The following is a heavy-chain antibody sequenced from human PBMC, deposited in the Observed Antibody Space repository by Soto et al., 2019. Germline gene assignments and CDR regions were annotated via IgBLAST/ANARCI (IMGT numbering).Heavy chain of an antibody. CDR3: ARPYCSGGSCYPYYFDY. V-gene: IGHV5-51*01. D-gene: IGHD2-15*01. J-gene: IGHJ4*02. CDR2: IYPGDSDT. CDR1: GYSFTSYW. Sequence: GESLKISCKGSGYSFTSYWIGWVRQMPGKGLEWMGIIYPGDSDTRYSPSFQGQVTISADKSISTAYLQWSSLMASDTAMYYCARPYCSGGSCYPYYFDYWGQGTLVTVSS.